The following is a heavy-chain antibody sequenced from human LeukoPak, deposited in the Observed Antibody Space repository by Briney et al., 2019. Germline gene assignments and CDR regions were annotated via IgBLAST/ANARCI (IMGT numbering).Heavy chain of an antibody. CDR2: IYYSGST. J-gene: IGHJ5*02. D-gene: IGHD3-10*01. CDR1: GGSISSSSYY. CDR3: ARQPAGYGSGSYGWFDP. V-gene: IGHV4-39*07. Sequence: SETLSLTCTVSGGSISSSSYYWGWIRQPPGKGLEWIGSIYYSGSTNYNPSLKSRVTISVDTSKNQFSLKLSSVTAADTAVYYCARQPAGYGSGSYGWFDPWGQGTLVTVSS.